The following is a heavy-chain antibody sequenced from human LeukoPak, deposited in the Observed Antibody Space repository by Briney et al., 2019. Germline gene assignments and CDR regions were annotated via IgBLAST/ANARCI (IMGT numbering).Heavy chain of an antibody. CDR3: ATVNSGSLYDAFDI. D-gene: IGHD1-26*01. CDR1: VYTFTSYD. J-gene: IGHJ3*02. CDR2: MNPNSGNT. V-gene: IGHV1-8*01. Sequence: ASVTVSCKASVYTFTSYDINWVRQATGQGLEWVGWMNPNSGNTGYAQKFQGRVTMTRNTSISTAYMELSSLRSEDTAVYYCATVNSGSLYDAFDIWGQGTMVTVSS.